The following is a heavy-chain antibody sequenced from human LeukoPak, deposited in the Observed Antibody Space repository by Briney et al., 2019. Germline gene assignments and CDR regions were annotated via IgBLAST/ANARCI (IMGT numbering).Heavy chain of an antibody. V-gene: IGHV3-21*01. CDR1: GFTFSSYS. Sequence: GGSLRLSCAASGFTFSSYSMTWVRQAPGKGLEWVSSINYSGTNMYYADSVKGRFTISRDNAKNSLFLQMNSPRPEDTAVYYCVTSGCSGATCCFYFDYWGQGTLVTVSS. D-gene: IGHD2-15*01. J-gene: IGHJ4*02. CDR3: VTSGCSGATCCFYFDY. CDR2: INYSGTNM.